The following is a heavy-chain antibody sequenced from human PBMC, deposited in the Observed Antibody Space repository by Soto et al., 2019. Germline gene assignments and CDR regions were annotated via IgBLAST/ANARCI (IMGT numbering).Heavy chain of an antibody. D-gene: IGHD3-10*01. J-gene: IGHJ4*01. Sequence: PEGSLRLSCAASGFIFHNFGMHWLRQASGEGLEWVAVISYDGRNKYYADSVKGRFTISRDNSQNTLYLQMSSLRPEDTAVYYCAKAVFITVRAATASDYLCQGTLVTVSA. V-gene: IGHV3-30*18. CDR2: ISYDGRNK. CDR3: AKAVFITVRAATASDY. CDR1: GFIFHNFG.